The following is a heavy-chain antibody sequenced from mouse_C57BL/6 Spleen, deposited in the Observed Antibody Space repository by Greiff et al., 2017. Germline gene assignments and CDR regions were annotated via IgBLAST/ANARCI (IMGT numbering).Heavy chain of an antibody. J-gene: IGHJ4*01. D-gene: IGHD2-3*01. CDR3: ARWLLGYYYAMDY. Sequence: VQLQESGAELARPGASVKLSCKASGYTFTSSGISWVKQRTGQGLEWIGEIYPRSGNAYYNEKFKGKATLTADKSSSTAYMELRSLTSEDSAVYFCARWLLGYYYAMDYWGQGTSVTVSS. V-gene: IGHV1-81*01. CDR1: GYTFTSSG. CDR2: IYPRSGNA.